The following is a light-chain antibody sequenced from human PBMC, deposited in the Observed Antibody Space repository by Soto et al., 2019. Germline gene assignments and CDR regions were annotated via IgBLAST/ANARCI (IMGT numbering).Light chain of an antibody. Sequence: PGARAPLSCRASQSLRSGDLACYQQIPGQAPGLLIYGASSRATGIPDGFSGSGSGTDFNLTVSRLAPEDFAVYYCHQRQSWPRTFGQGTKVDIK. CDR2: GAS. V-gene: IGKV3D-20*02. CDR1: QSLRSGD. CDR3: HQRQSWPRT. J-gene: IGKJ1*01.